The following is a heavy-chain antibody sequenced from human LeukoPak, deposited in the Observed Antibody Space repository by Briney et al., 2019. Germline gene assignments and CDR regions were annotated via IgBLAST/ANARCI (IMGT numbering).Heavy chain of an antibody. V-gene: IGHV3-30-3*01. CDR3: ARDDYDILTGLDY. Sequence: GGSLRLSCAASGFTFSSYAMHWVRQAPGKGLEWVAVISYDGSNKYYADSVKGRFTISRDNSKNTLYLQMNSLRAEDTAVYYCARDDYDILTGLDYWGQGTLVTVSS. CDR2: ISYDGSNK. D-gene: IGHD3-9*01. CDR1: GFTFSSYA. J-gene: IGHJ4*02.